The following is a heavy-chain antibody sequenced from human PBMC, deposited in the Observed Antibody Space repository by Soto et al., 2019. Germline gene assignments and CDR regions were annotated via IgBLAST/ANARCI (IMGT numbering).Heavy chain of an antibody. V-gene: IGHV4-31*02. CDR3: ARDKGGAALKGSGMDV. Sequence: QVQVQESGPGLVKPSQTLSLKCSVSGGSIGSRHYYWSWIRQHPEKGLEWIGSIYYNGNTDYNPSLRGRPTMSLDTSMNEFSLKLTSVTAADTAVYYCARDKGGAALKGSGMDVWGQGTTVTVS. CDR1: GGSIGSRHYY. J-gene: IGHJ6*02. D-gene: IGHD3-10*01. CDR2: IYYNGNT.